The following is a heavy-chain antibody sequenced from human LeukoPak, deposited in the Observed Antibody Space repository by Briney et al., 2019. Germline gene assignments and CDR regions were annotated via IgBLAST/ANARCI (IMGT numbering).Heavy chain of an antibody. CDR3: ARTKLGYCSSTSCRYYYYYMNV. CDR2: INHSGST. V-gene: IGHV4-34*01. J-gene: IGHJ6*03. D-gene: IGHD2-2*01. CDR1: GGSFSGYY. Sequence: SETLSLTCAVYGGSFSGYYWSWIRQPPGKGLEWIGEINHSGSTNYNPSLKSRVTISVDTSKKQFSLKLSSVTAADTAEYYCARTKLGYCSSTSCRYYYYYMNVWGEGTTVTVSS.